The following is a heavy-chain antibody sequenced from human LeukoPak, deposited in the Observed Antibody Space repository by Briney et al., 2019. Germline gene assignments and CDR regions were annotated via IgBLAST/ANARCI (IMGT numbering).Heavy chain of an antibody. Sequence: SETLSLTCTVSGGSISSYYWSWIRQPPGKGLEWIGYIYYSGSTNYNPSLKSRVTISVDTSKNQFSLKLSSVTAADTAVYYCARHVWGYSSSSGGTHTPWFDPWGQGTLVTVSS. D-gene: IGHD6-6*01. CDR2: IYYSGST. CDR3: ARHVWGYSSSSGGTHTPWFDP. V-gene: IGHV4-59*08. CDR1: GGSISSYY. J-gene: IGHJ5*02.